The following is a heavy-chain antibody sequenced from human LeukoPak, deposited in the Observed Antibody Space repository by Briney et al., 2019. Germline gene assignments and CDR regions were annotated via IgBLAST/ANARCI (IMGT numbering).Heavy chain of an antibody. V-gene: IGHV3-74*01. CDR1: GFTFSSYA. CDR3: ARGGYTGVFDI. CDR2: IDRDGSST. Sequence: GGSLRLSCVVSGFTFSSYAMSWVRQAPGRGLEWVSRIDRDGSSTSYADSVKGRFTISRDNAKNTLYLQMKSLRAEDTAVFYCARGGYTGVFDIWGQGTMVTVSS. D-gene: IGHD5-18*01. J-gene: IGHJ3*02.